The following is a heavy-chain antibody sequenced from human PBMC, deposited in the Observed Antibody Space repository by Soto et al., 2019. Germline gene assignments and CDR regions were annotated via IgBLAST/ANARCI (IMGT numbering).Heavy chain of an antibody. V-gene: IGHV4-4*02. CDR2: IYHTGST. CDR1: GASISSTNW. CDR3: ATLPPRIVVVVLPIPT. D-gene: IGHD2-15*01. J-gene: IGHJ4*02. Sequence: QVQLQESGPRLVKPSGTLSLTCAVSGASISSTNWWTWVRQPPGKGLEWIGEIYHTGSTKYNPSLKSRVSISLDKSNNQFPLNLSSVTAADTAVYYCATLPPRIVVVVLPIPTWCQGTLVTVSS.